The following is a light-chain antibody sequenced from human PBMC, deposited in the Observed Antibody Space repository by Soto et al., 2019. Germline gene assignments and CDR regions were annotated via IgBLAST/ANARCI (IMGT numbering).Light chain of an antibody. CDR1: QSISSW. CDR2: AAS. V-gene: IGKV1-39*01. Sequence: DIQMTQSPSTLSASVGDRFTITCLSSQSISSWLAWYQQKPGEAPKLLIYAASNLQSGVPSRFSGSGSGTDFTLTISSLQPEDFATYFCQQSYTTPVYSFGQGTKVDI. CDR3: QQSYTTPVYS. J-gene: IGKJ2*01.